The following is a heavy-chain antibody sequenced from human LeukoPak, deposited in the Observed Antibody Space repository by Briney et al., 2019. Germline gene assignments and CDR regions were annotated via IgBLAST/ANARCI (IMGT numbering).Heavy chain of an antibody. V-gene: IGHV3-74*01. CDR1: GLTFSNFW. D-gene: IGHD4-17*01. CDR3: ASSPNTVATTDY. CDR2: IKPDGSDT. J-gene: IGHJ4*02. Sequence: PGGSLRLSCAASGLTFSNFWMHWVRQTPEKGLVWVSRIKPDGSDTIYADSVKGRFTISRDNAKNTLYLHMNSLRVEDTAVYYCASSPNTVATTDYWGQGTLVTVSS.